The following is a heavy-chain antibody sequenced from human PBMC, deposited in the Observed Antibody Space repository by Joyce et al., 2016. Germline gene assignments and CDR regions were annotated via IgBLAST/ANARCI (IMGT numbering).Heavy chain of an antibody. J-gene: IGHJ4*02. CDR1: GYIFINND. Sequence: QVQLVQSGAAVTKPGASVKISCKASGYIFINNDIHWVRQAPGQTFEWMGGVSAGSGDTKYSQKFQGRLTFTRDTSATTAHMELSSLRSEDTALYYCARGRTLADWGQGTLVTVSS. CDR3: ARGRTLAD. V-gene: IGHV1-3*01. CDR2: VSAGSGDT.